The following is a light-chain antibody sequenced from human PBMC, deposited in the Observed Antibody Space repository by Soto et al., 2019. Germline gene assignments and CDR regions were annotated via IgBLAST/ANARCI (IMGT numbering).Light chain of an antibody. CDR3: QQYGSSPIT. J-gene: IGKJ5*01. Sequence: EIVLTQSPGTLSLSPGERATLSCRASQSVSSSYLAWYQQRPGQAPRLLIYGASSRATGIPDNFSGSGSGTDFTLTISRLEPEDFAVYYCQQYGSSPITFGQGTRLEMK. V-gene: IGKV3-20*01. CDR2: GAS. CDR1: QSVSSSY.